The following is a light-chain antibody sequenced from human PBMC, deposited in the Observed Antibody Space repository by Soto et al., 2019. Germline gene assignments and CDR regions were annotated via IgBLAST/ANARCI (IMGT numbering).Light chain of an antibody. J-gene: IGLJ1*01. V-gene: IGLV2-23*01. CDR3: CSYAGTRALYV. CDR2: EGS. CDR1: SSDVGGYNL. Sequence: QSALTQPASVSGSPGQSITISCTGTSSDVGGYNLVSWYQQTPDKAPKVIIYEGSKRPSGVSNRFSASKSGITASLTIYGLQAQDESEYYCCSYAGTRALYVXGTGTKVTVL.